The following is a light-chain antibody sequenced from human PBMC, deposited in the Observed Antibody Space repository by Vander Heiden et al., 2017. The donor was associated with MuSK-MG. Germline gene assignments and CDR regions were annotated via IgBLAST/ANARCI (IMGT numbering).Light chain of an antibody. J-gene: IGKJ5*01. CDR1: HRVTSGH. Sequence: EIVLTPPPGILSLSPGERATLSCRGSHRVTSGHLVWYRQKPGQTPRLLIYDASKRATGAPDRFSGSGSGTDFTLTISRLEPEDFAVYYCQQCDSWPITFGQGTRLDIK. CDR3: QQCDSWPIT. CDR2: DAS. V-gene: IGKV3-20*01.